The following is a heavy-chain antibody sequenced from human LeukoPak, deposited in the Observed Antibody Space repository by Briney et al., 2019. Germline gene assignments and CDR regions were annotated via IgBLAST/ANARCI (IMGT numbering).Heavy chain of an antibody. Sequence: PGGSLRLSCAASGFTFSSYAMHWVRQAPGKGLEWVAVISYDGSNKYYADFVKGRFTISRNNAGDTLFLQMNSLRAEDTGVYYCATDLSGRQDYWGQGTLVTVSS. J-gene: IGHJ4*02. D-gene: IGHD5-12*01. CDR3: ATDLSGRQDY. CDR2: ISYDGSNK. V-gene: IGHV3-30-3*01. CDR1: GFTFSSYA.